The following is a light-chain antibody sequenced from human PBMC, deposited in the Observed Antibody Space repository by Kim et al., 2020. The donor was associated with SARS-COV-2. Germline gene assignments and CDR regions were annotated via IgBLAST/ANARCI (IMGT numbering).Light chain of an antibody. Sequence: SPGERATLSCRASQSVSSNLAWYQQKPGQAPRLLISGASTRATGIPARFSGSGSGTEFTLTISSLQSEDFAVYYCQQYNKWPPLTFGGGTKVDIK. CDR3: QQYNKWPPLT. CDR1: QSVSSN. CDR2: GAS. J-gene: IGKJ4*01. V-gene: IGKV3-15*01.